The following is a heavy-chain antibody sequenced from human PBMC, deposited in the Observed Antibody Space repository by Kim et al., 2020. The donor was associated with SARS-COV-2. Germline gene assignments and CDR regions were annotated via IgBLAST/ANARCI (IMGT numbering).Heavy chain of an antibody. CDR1: GGSISSSSYY. CDR3: ARRITMVRGVRPFDY. J-gene: IGHJ4*02. D-gene: IGHD3-10*01. Sequence: SETLSLTCTVSGGSISSSSYYWGWIRQPPGKGLEWIGSIYYSGSTYYNPSLKSRVTISVDTSKNQFSLKLSSVTAADTAVYYCARRITMVRGVRPFDYWGQGTLVTVSS. CDR2: IYYSGST. V-gene: IGHV4-39*01.